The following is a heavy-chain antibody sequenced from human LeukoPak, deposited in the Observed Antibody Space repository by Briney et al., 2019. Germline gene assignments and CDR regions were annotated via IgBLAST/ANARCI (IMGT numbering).Heavy chain of an antibody. J-gene: IGHJ5*02. Sequence: SQTLSLTCTVSGGSISSGDYYWSWIRQPPGKGLEWIGYIYCSGSTYYNPSLKSRVTISVDTSKNQFSLKLSSVTAADTAVYYCARHNYDILTGDPINWFDPWGQGTLVTVSS. CDR2: IYCSGST. CDR1: GGSISSGDYY. D-gene: IGHD3-9*01. V-gene: IGHV4-30-4*01. CDR3: ARHNYDILTGDPINWFDP.